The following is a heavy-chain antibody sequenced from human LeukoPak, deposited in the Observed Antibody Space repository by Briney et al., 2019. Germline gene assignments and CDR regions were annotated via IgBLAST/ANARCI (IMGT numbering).Heavy chain of an antibody. CDR3: ARQDYSSPEGWFDP. CDR2: MYHSGIT. CDR1: VGSITTTNYY. Sequence: SETLSLTCTVSVGSITTTNYYWAWIRQPPGRGLEWIGSMYHSGITYYNPSLKSRVTMSVDTSKDQFSLKLISVTAADTAVYYCARQDYSSPEGWFDPWGRGTLVTVSS. V-gene: IGHV4-39*01. J-gene: IGHJ5*02. D-gene: IGHD6-13*01.